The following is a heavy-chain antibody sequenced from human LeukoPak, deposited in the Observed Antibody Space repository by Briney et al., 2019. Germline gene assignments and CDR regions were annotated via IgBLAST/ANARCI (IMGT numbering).Heavy chain of an antibody. CDR2: INPNSGGT. CDR1: GYTFTGYY. CDR3: ARRSYTGYSSSWSSDYDY. V-gene: IGHV1-2*02. Sequence: ASVKVSCKASGYTFTGYYMHWVRQAPGQGLEWMGWINPNSGGTNYAQKFQGRATMTRDTSISTAYMELSRLRSDDTAVYYCARRSYTGYSSSWSSDYDYWGQGTLVTVSS. J-gene: IGHJ4*02. D-gene: IGHD6-13*01.